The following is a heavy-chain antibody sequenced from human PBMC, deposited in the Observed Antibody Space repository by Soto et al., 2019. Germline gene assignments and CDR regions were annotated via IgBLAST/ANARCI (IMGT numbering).Heavy chain of an antibody. CDR3: ARTYYDILSGYPNWFDP. CDR1: GGIFSSYA. V-gene: IGHV1-69*13. D-gene: IGHD3-9*01. Sequence: SVKVSCKASGGIFSSYAISWVRQAPGQGLEWMGGIIPIFGTANYAQKFQGRVTITADESTSTAYMELSSLRSEDTAVYYCARTYYDILSGYPNWFDPWGQGTLVTVSS. J-gene: IGHJ5*02. CDR2: IIPIFGTA.